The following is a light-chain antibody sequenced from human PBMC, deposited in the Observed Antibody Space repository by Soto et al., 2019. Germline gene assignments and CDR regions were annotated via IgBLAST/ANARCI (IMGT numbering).Light chain of an antibody. Sequence: QSALTQPASVSGSPRQSITISCTGTSSDVGCYHYVSWYQQHPGKAPKLMIYDVSNRPSGVSNRFSGSKSGNTASLTISGLQSEDEADYYCSSYTSSSPYVFGTGHKLTVL. CDR2: DVS. CDR1: SSDVGCYHY. J-gene: IGLJ1*01. CDR3: SSYTSSSPYV. V-gene: IGLV2-14*01.